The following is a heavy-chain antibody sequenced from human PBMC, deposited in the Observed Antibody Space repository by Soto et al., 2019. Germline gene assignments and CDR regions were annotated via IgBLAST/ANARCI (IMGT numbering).Heavy chain of an antibody. J-gene: IGHJ5*02. CDR1: GGSFSGYY. CDR2: INHSGST. Sequence: XGTLSLTCAVYGGSFSGYYWSWIRQPPGKGLEWIGEINHSGSTNYNPSLKSRVTISVDTSKNQFSLKLSSVTAADTAVYYCAREDQNWFDPWGQGTLVTVSS. V-gene: IGHV4-34*01. CDR3: AREDQNWFDP.